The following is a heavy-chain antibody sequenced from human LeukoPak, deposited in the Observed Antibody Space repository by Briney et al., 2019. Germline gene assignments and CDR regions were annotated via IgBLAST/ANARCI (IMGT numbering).Heavy chain of an antibody. J-gene: IGHJ5*02. Sequence: SETLSLTCTVSGYSISSGYYWGWIRQPPGKGLEWIGSIYHSGSTYYNPSLRSRVTISVDTSKNQFSLKLSSVTAADTAVYYCARDHGGRFPYNWFDPWGQGTLVTVSS. CDR3: ARDHGGRFPYNWFDP. D-gene: IGHD3-3*01. CDR1: GYSISSGYY. V-gene: IGHV4-38-2*02. CDR2: IYHSGST.